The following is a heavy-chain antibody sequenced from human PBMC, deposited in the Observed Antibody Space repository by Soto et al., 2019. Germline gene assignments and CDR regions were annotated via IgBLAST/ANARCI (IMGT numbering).Heavy chain of an antibody. Sequence: SETLSLTCVVSGASLSSYYWSWIRQPPGKGLEWIGYIYYSGSPTYNPSFKSRVTISVDRSKNQFSLRLSSVTAADTAVYYCARNSPLFENDYYGLAVWGQGTTVTVSS. CDR3: ARNSPLFENDYYGLAV. CDR1: GASLSSYY. D-gene: IGHD3-16*01. V-gene: IGHV4-59*08. J-gene: IGHJ6*02. CDR2: IYYSGSP.